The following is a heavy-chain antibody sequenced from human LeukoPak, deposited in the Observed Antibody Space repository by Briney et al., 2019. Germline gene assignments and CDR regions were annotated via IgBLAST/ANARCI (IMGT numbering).Heavy chain of an antibody. CDR1: GGTFSSYA. J-gene: IGHJ4*02. V-gene: IGHV1-69*13. CDR2: IIPIFGTA. Sequence: SVKVSCKASGGTFSSYAISWVRQAPGQGLERMGGIIPIFGTANYAQKFQGRVTITADESTSTAYTELSSLRSEDTAVYYCARAHDVDTAMTDYWGQGTLVTVSS. D-gene: IGHD5-18*01. CDR3: ARAHDVDTAMTDY.